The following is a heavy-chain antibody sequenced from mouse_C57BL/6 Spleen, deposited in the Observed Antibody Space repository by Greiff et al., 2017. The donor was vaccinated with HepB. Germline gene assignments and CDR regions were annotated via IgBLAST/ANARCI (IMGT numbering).Heavy chain of an antibody. CDR3: AREEYGKDAMDY. D-gene: IGHD2-10*02. CDR2: IHPNSGST. CDR1: GYTFTSYW. Sequence: VQLQQSGAELVKPGASVKLSCKASGYTFTSYWMHWVKQRPGQGLEWIGMIHPNSGSTNYNEKFKSKATLTVDKSSSTAYMQLSSLTSEDSAVYYCAREEYGKDAMDYWGQGTSVTVSS. J-gene: IGHJ4*01. V-gene: IGHV1-64*01.